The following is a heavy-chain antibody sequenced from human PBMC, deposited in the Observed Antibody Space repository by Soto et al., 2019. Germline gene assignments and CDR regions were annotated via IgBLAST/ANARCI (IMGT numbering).Heavy chain of an antibody. D-gene: IGHD2-8*01. CDR2: INPKSGGT. CDR1: GYSFSDYH. Sequence: ASVKVSCKSSGYSFSDYHIHWVRQAPGQGLEWLGRINPKSGGTSSAQKFQGWVTMTRDTSISTAYMELTRLRSDDTAVYFCARGHSTDCSNGVCSFFYNHEMDVWGQGTTVTVSS. CDR3: ARGHSTDCSNGVCSFFYNHEMDV. J-gene: IGHJ6*02. V-gene: IGHV1-2*04.